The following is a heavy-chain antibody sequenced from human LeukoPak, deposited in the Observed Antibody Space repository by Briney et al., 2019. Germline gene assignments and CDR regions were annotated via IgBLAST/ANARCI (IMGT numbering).Heavy chain of an antibody. J-gene: IGHJ3*02. CDR1: CDNCANCG. D-gene: IGHD3-22*01. Sequence: GASVMVSSKASCDNCANCGISWGRQEPGGGLVWRGGIIPIFGAATYPQKLQRRVAIPADESTSTDYMELSSLRSDDTAVYYSATSQKTYYHHSSGYPGGAFDIWGQGTMVTVSS. V-gene: IGHV1-69*13. CDR3: ATSQKTYYHHSSGYPGGAFDI. CDR2: IIPIFGAA.